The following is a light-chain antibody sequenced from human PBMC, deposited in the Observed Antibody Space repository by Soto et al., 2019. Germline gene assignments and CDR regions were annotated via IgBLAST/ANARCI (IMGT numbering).Light chain of an antibody. V-gene: IGKV3-15*01. Sequence: EIVMTQSSATLSVSPGGRATLSCRASQSVSSYLAWYQQRPGQPPRLLIYRASIRATNIPARFSGSGSGTEFSLTISSLQSEDFAVYYCQQYSTWPPRYTFGQGTKLEI. CDR3: QQYSTWPPRYT. J-gene: IGKJ2*01. CDR1: QSVSSY. CDR2: RAS.